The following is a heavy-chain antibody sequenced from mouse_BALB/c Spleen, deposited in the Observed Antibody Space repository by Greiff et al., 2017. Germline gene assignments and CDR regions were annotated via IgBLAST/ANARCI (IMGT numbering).Heavy chain of an antibody. CDR2: ISYSGST. D-gene: IGHD1-1*01. Sequence: EVKLLESGPGLVKPSQSLSLTCTVTGYSITSDYAWNWIRQFPGNKLEWMGYISYSGSTSYNPSLKSRISITRDTSKNQFFLQLNSVTTEDTATYYCASGYGSTYWYFDVWGAGTTVTVSS. CDR1: GYSITSDYA. V-gene: IGHV3-2*02. CDR3: ASGYGSTYWYFDV. J-gene: IGHJ1*01.